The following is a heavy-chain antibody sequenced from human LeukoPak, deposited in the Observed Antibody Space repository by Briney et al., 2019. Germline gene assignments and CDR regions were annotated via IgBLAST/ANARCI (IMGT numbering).Heavy chain of an antibody. CDR2: ISYDGSNK. Sequence: PGGSLRLSCAASGFTFSSYGMHWVRQAPGKGLEWVAVISYDGSNKYYADSVKGRFTISRDNSKNTLYLQMNSLRAEDTAVYYCARRGAAAGYYFDYWGQGTLVTVSS. CDR3: ARRGAAAGYYFDY. D-gene: IGHD6-13*01. CDR1: GFTFSSYG. V-gene: IGHV3-30*19. J-gene: IGHJ4*02.